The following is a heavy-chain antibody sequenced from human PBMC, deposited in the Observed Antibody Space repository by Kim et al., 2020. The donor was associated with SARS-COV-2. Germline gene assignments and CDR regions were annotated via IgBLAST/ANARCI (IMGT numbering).Heavy chain of an antibody. CDR1: GFTFSTHA. CDR3: ASRLQTNGGPFDS. Sequence: GGSLRLSCTASGFTFSTHAMGWVRQAPGKGLAWVSAISGSGDSTYYADSVKGHFTISRDNSKNTLYLQMNSLRDEDAAIYYCASRLQTNGGPFDSWGQGTLVTVSS. CDR2: ISGSGDST. J-gene: IGHJ4*02. D-gene: IGHD7-27*01. V-gene: IGHV3-23*01.